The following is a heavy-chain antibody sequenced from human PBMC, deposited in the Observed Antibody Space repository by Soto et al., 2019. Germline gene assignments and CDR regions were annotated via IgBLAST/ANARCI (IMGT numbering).Heavy chain of an antibody. D-gene: IGHD2-21*02. Sequence: QPGGSLRLSCAASGFTFSSYSMNWVRQAPGKGLEWVSYISSSSSTIYYADSVKGRFTISRDNAKNSLYLQMNSLRDEDTAVYYCARVNIVVVTAILAFDIWGQGTMVTVSS. CDR3: ARVNIVVVTAILAFDI. CDR2: ISSSSSTI. V-gene: IGHV3-48*02. J-gene: IGHJ3*02. CDR1: GFTFSSYS.